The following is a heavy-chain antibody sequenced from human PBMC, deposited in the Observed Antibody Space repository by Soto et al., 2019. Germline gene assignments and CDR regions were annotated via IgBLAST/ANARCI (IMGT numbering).Heavy chain of an antibody. CDR2: TYYRSKWYN. D-gene: IGHD3-10*01. J-gene: IGHJ3*02. Sequence: SQTFSLTCAISGDSVSSNSAAWNWLRQSPSRGLEWLGRTYYRSKWYNDYVVSVKSRITINPDTSKNQFSLQLNSVTPEDTAVYYCARERGVLSEAFDIWGQGTVVTVSS. CDR3: ARERGVLSEAFDI. V-gene: IGHV6-1*01. CDR1: GDSVSSNSAA.